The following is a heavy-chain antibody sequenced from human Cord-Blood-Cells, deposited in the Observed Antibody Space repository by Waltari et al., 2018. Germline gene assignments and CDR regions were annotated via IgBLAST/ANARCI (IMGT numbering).Heavy chain of an antibody. CDR2: INHSGST. Sequence: QVQLQQWGAGLLKPSETLSLTCAVYGGSFSGYYWSWIRQPPGKGLEWIGEINHSGSTNYNPSLKSRVTISVDTSKNQFSLNLSSVTAADTAGYYCSRGRWDIVVVVAALWYFDLLGRGTLVTVSS. CDR1: GGSFSGYY. J-gene: IGHJ2*01. V-gene: IGHV4-34*01. CDR3: SRGRWDIVVVVAALWYFDL. D-gene: IGHD2-15*01.